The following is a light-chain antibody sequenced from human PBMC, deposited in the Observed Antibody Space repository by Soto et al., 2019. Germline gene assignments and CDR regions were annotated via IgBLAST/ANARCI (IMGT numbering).Light chain of an antibody. Sequence: QSALTQPACVSGSPGQSITISCTGTSSDVGGYNYVSWYQHHPGEAPKLMIYEGSKRPSGVSNRFSGSKSGNTASLTISGLQAEDEADYYCCSYAGSSTYVFGTGTKVTVL. J-gene: IGLJ1*01. CDR3: CSYAGSSTYV. V-gene: IGLV2-23*01. CDR1: SSDVGGYNY. CDR2: EGS.